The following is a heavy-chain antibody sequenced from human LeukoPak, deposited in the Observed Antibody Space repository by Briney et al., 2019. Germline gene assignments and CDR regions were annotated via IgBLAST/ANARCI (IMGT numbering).Heavy chain of an antibody. V-gene: IGHV1-69*05. CDR1: GGTFSSYA. D-gene: IGHD6-13*01. Sequence: SVKVSCKASGGTFSSYAISWVRQAPGQGLEWRGGIIPIFGTANYAQKFQGRVTITTDESTSTAYMELSSLRSEDTAVYYCARLNKGSSSWYWGYNWFDPWGQGTLVTVSS. CDR3: ARLNKGSSSWYWGYNWFDP. CDR2: IIPIFGTA. J-gene: IGHJ5*02.